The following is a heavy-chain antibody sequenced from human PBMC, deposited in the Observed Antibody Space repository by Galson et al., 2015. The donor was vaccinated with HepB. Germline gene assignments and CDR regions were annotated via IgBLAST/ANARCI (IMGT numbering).Heavy chain of an antibody. CDR3: AKDYSSGYSYDAFDI. J-gene: IGHJ3*02. V-gene: IGHV3-9*01. D-gene: IGHD3-22*01. CDR1: GFTFDDYA. Sequence: SLRLSCAASGFTFDDYAMHWVRQAPGKGLEWVSGISWNSGSIGYADSVKGRFTISRDNAKNSLYLQMNSLRAEDTALYYCAKDYSSGYSYDAFDIWGQGTMVTVSS. CDR2: ISWNSGSI.